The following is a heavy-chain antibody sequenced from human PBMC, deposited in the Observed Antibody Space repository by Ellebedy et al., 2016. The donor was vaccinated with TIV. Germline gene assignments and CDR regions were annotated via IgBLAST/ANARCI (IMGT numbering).Heavy chain of an antibody. V-gene: IGHV3-11*01. D-gene: IGHD6-6*01. J-gene: IGHJ4*02. CDR2: ISESGSTI. Sequence: GESLKISCVASGFTFSDYYMSWIRQAPGKGLEWISYISESGSTIDYADSLKGRFTISRDNAKNSLYLQMNSLRAEDTAVYYCASGGSSSLPGSDYWGQGTLVTVSS. CDR3: ASGGSSSLPGSDY. CDR1: GFTFSDYY.